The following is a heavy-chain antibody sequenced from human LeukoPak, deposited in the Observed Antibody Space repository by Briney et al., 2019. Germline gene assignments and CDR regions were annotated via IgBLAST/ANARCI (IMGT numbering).Heavy chain of an antibody. J-gene: IGHJ4*02. CDR1: GGSISSYY. CDR3: ARGKGYFDY. Sequence: SETLSLTCTVSGGSISSYYWSWIRQPPGKGLEWIGYIYYSGNANYNPSLKSRVTISVDTSKNQFSLKLSSVTAADTAVYYCARGKGYFDYWGQGTLVTVSS. CDR2: IYYSGNA. V-gene: IGHV4-59*01.